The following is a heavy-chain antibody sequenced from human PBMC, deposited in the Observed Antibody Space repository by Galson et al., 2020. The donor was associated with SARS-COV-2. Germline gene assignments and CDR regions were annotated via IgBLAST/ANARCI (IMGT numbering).Heavy chain of an antibody. CDR3: ARAHYRGITICGVVIIDEDY. CDR2: ISAYNGNT. V-gene: IGHV1-18*04. Sequence: ASVQVSCKASGYTFTSYGISWVRQAPGQGLEWMGWISAYNGNTNYAPKLQGRVTMTTDTSTSTAYMERRSLRSDDTAVYYCARAHYRGITICGVVIIDEDYWGQGTLVTVSS. J-gene: IGHJ4*02. D-gene: IGHD3-3*01. CDR1: GYTFTSYG.